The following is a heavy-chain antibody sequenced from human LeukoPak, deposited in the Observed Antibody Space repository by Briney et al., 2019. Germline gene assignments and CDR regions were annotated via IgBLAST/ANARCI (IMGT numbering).Heavy chain of an antibody. CDR3: ARHSTAMVTYFDY. J-gene: IGHJ4*02. Sequence: ASVKVSCTASGGTFSSYAISWVRQAPGQGLEWMGGIIPIFGTANYAQKFQGRVTITADESTSTAYMELSSLRSEDTAVYYCARHSTAMVTYFDYWGQGTLVTVSS. CDR1: GGTFSSYA. V-gene: IGHV1-69*13. D-gene: IGHD5-18*01. CDR2: IIPIFGTA.